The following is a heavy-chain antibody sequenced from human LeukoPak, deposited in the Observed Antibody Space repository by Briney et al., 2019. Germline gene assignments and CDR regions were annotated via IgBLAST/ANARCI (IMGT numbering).Heavy chain of an antibody. V-gene: IGHV4-59*01. CDR3: AKGGKGFPLVLRFDS. CDR2: IYYSGST. J-gene: IGHJ4*02. Sequence: SETLSLTCAVYGGSFSTYYWTWIRQPPGKGLEWIGYIYYSGSTNYNPSLKSRVTISVDTSKNQFSLKLTSLTAADTAVYYCAKGGKGFPLVLRFDSWGQGTLVSVSS. CDR1: GGSFSTYY. D-gene: IGHD6-13*01.